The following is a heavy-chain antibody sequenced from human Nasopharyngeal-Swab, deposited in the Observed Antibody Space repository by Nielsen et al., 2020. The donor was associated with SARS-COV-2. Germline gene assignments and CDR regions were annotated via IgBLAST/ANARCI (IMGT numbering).Heavy chain of an antibody. CDR3: AKTSASTSSRSSNVPFDL. Sequence: GGSLRLSCEVSGFPFDDYAMHWVRQVPGRGLEWVAGTNWNGVNTYYADSVKGRFTIFRDNAKSSLYLQMNSLRPDDTASFYCAKTSASTSSRSSNVPFDLWSQGTMVTVSS. V-gene: IGHV3-9*01. J-gene: IGHJ3*01. CDR1: GFPFDDYA. D-gene: IGHD2-2*01. CDR2: TNWNGVNT.